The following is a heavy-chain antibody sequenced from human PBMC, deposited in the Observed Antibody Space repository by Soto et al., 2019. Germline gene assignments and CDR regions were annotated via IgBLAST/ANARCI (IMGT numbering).Heavy chain of an antibody. V-gene: IGHV2-5*02. CDR2: IYWDNDQ. CDR3: ARRNRGTFYNFDN. J-gene: IGHJ4*02. CDR1: GFSLSTSGVG. Sequence: QITLKESGPTLVKPTQTLTLTCTFSGFSLSTSGVGVGWIRQPPGKALEWLALIYWDNDQRYNPSLKSRLTISKDTCKNQVVIRMTNMDPVDTATYYCARRNRGTFYNFDNWGQGTLVAVAS. D-gene: IGHD3-16*01.